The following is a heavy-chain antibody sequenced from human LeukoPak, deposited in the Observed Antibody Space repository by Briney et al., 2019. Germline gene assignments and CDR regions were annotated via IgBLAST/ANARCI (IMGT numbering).Heavy chain of an antibody. CDR3: AKDPRAKAYYYGSGSYYIH. V-gene: IGHV3-23*01. CDR2: ISGSGGST. D-gene: IGHD3-10*01. Sequence: GGSLRLSCAASGFTFSSYAMSWVRQAPRKGLEWVSAISGSGGSTYYADSVKGRFTISRDNSKNTLYLQMNSLRAEDTAVYYCAKDPRAKAYYYGSGSYYIHWGQGTLVTVSS. CDR1: GFTFSSYA. J-gene: IGHJ4*02.